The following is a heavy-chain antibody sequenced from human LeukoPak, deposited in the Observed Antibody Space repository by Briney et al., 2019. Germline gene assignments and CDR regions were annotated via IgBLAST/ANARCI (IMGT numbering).Heavy chain of an antibody. V-gene: IGHV4-4*07. Sequence: SETLSLTCTVSGGSISSNYWTWIRQPAGEGLEWIGRIYSSGSTNYNPSLKSRVTMSVDTSKNQFSLKLSSVTAADTAVYYCARGSYSGSSTEAFDIWGLGTMVTVSS. CDR1: GGSISSNY. CDR3: ARGSYSGSSTEAFDI. D-gene: IGHD1-26*01. CDR2: IYSSGST. J-gene: IGHJ3*02.